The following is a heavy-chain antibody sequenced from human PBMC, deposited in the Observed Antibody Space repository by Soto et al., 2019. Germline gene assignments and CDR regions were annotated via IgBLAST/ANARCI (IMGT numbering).Heavy chain of an antibody. CDR2: ISYDGSNK. D-gene: IGHD3-22*01. Sequence: GGSLRLSCAASGFTFSSYAMHWVRQAPGKGLEWVAVISYDGSNKYYADSVRGRFTISRDNSKNTLYLQMNSLRAEDTAVYYCASPGITMIVVATLNYWGQGTLVTVS. CDR1: GFTFSSYA. J-gene: IGHJ4*02. CDR3: ASPGITMIVVATLNY. V-gene: IGHV3-30-3*01.